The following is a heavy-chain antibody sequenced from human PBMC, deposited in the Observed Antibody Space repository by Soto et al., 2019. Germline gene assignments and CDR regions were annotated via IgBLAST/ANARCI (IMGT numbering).Heavy chain of an antibody. D-gene: IGHD1-7*01. J-gene: IGHJ4*02. V-gene: IGHV3-23*01. CDR3: AKPVFEELDLGWPFDY. CDR2: ISGSGGST. CDR1: GFTFSSYA. Sequence: EVQLLESGGGLVQPGGSLRLSCAASGFTFSSYAMRWVRQAPGKGLEWVSAISGSGGSTYYADSVKGRFTISRDNSKNTLYLQMNSLRAEDTAVYYCAKPVFEELDLGWPFDYWGQGTLVTVSS.